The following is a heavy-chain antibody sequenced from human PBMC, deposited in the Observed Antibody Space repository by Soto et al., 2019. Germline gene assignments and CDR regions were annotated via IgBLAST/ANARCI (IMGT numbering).Heavy chain of an antibody. V-gene: IGHV3-48*01. J-gene: IGHJ4*02. CDR2: ISSSSSTI. D-gene: IGHD6-19*01. CDR3: GENFPPGWHFDY. Sequence: EAQLVESGGGLVQPGGSLRLSCAASEFTFSSYSMNWVRQAPGKGLEWISYISSSSSTIYYADSVRGRFTISRDNAKKSPVSAMNRPGGGDPAGDYRGENFPPGWHFDYWGQGTLVTVSS. CDR1: EFTFSSYS.